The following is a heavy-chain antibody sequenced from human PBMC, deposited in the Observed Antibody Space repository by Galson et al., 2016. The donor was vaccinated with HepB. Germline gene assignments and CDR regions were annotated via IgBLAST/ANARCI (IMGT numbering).Heavy chain of an antibody. CDR2: IWGDGGTK. CDR3: ARGYGSSWYLYYFDY. Sequence: SLRLSCAASGLTFSTYGMRWVRQAPGKGLEWVAAIWGDGGTKKYADSVKGRLTISRDNSKNTLYLQMNSLRAEDTAVYYCARGYGSSWYLYYFDYWGQGTLVTVSS. V-gene: IGHV3-33*08. CDR1: GLTFSTYG. J-gene: IGHJ4*02. D-gene: IGHD6-13*01.